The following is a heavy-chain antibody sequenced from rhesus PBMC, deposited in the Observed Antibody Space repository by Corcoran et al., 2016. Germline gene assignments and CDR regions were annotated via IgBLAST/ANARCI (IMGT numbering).Heavy chain of an antibody. CDR3: ARGQVTLDY. D-gene: IGHD3-34*01. J-gene: IGHJ4*01. V-gene: IGHV1-198*02. Sequence: QVQLVQSGAEVKKPGASVKVSCKASGFTFGSYAISWVRQAPGQGLGGMGVIITVVGITNYAEKFQGRVTNAAYTSTSTAYMELSSLRSEDTAVYYCARGQVTLDYWGQGVLVTVSS. CDR2: IITVVGIT. CDR1: GFTFGSYA.